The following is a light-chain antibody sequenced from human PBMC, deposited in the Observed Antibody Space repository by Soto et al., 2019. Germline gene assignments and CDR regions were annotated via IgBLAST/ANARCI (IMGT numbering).Light chain of an antibody. CDR3: QQLNSFPIT. V-gene: IGKV1-9*01. CDR2: AAS. CDR1: QGTGSF. Sequence: DIQLTQSPSFLSASVGDRVTITCRASQGTGSFLAWYQQKPGKAPELLIYAASTLQSGVPSRFSGSGSGTEFTLTISSLQPEDFATYFCQQLNSFPITFGQGTRLEIK. J-gene: IGKJ5*01.